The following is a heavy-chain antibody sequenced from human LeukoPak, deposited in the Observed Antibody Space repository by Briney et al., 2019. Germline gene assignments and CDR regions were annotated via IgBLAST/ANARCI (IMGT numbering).Heavy chain of an antibody. J-gene: IGHJ4*02. CDR2: IYYSGST. D-gene: IGHD3-22*01. CDR3: ARDTAKAYYDSSGYYPTVHYYFDY. V-gene: IGHV4-59*12. Sequence: PSETLSLTCTVSGGSISSYYWSWIRQPPGKGLEWIGYIYYSGSTNYNPSLKSRVTISVDTSKNQFSLKLSSVTAADTAVYYCARDTAKAYYDSSGYYPTVHYYFDYWGQGTLVTVSS. CDR1: GGSISSYY.